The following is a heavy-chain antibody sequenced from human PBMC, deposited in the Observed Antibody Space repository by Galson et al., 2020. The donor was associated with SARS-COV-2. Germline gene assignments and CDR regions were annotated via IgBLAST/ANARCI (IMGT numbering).Heavy chain of an antibody. CDR1: GFTFSSYA. V-gene: IGHV3-30-3*01. CDR2: ISYDGSNK. Sequence: GSLRLSCAASGFTFSSYAMHWVRQAPGKGLEWVAVISYDGSNKYYADSVKGRFTISRDNSKNTLYLQMNSLRAEDTAVYYCARDRNYDILTGYYIVGNGMDVWGQGTTVTVSS. D-gene: IGHD3-9*01. J-gene: IGHJ6*02. CDR3: ARDRNYDILTGYYIVGNGMDV.